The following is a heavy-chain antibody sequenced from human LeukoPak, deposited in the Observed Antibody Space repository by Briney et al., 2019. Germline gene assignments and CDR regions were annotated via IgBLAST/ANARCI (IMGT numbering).Heavy chain of an antibody. Sequence: PSETLSLTCTVSGGSISSDSYYWSWIWQPAGKGLEWIGRISTSGITMYNPSLKSRVTISVDTSKNQFSLRLSSATAADTAVYYCARHYSHSGVGAFDIWGQGTMVTVSS. V-gene: IGHV4-61*02. CDR3: ARHYSHSGVGAFDI. J-gene: IGHJ3*02. CDR1: GGSISSDSYY. CDR2: ISTSGIT. D-gene: IGHD3-10*01.